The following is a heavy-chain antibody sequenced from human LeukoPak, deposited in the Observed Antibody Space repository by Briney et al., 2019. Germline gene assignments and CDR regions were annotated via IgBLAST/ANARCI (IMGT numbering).Heavy chain of an antibody. CDR1: GFTFSSYS. CDR3: ARGASSSWYVAFEFDY. V-gene: IGHV3-21*01. D-gene: IGHD6-13*01. CDR2: ISSSSSYI. Sequence: PGGSLRLSCAASGFTFSSYSMNWVRQAPGKGLEWVSSISSSSSYIYYADSVKGRFTTSRDNAKNSLYLQMNSLRAEDTAVYYCARGASSSWYVAFEFDYWGQGTLVTVSS. J-gene: IGHJ4*02.